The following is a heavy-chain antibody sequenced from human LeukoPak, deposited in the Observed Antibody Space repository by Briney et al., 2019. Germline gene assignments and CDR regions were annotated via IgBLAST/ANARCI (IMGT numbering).Heavy chain of an antibody. CDR3: AREWSGTVAGAGTGLEY. Sequence: ASVKVSCKASGYTFTGYYIHWVRRAPGQGLEWMGWINPHTGDTKYGQKFQARVTMTRDTSIRTAYMELNKVTSDDTAVYYCAREWSGTVAGAGTGLEYWGQGSQITVSS. CDR2: INPHTGDT. V-gene: IGHV1-2*02. J-gene: IGHJ4*02. CDR1: GYTFTGYY. D-gene: IGHD6-13*01.